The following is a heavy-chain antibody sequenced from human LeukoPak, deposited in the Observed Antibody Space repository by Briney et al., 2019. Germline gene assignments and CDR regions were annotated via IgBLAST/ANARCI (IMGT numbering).Heavy chain of an antibody. V-gene: IGHV4-59*01. CDR3: ARDAGYCSSSSCGAYFQH. D-gene: IGHD2-2*01. J-gene: IGHJ1*01. CDR1: GFTFSDYY. CDR2: IYYTGST. Sequence: GSLRLSCAASGFTFSDYYWSWIRQPPGKGLEWIGHIYYTGSTNYNPSLKSRVIISVDTSKNQFSLKLSSVTAADTAVYYCARDAGYCSSSSCGAYFQHWGQGTLVTVSS.